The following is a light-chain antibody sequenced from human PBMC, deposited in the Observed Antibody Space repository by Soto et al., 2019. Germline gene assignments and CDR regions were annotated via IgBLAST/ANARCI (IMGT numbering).Light chain of an antibody. Sequence: EIVLTQSPATLSLSPGERATLSCRASQSVSSQLAWYQHKPGQAPRLLIYDASNRATGIPDRFSGSGSGTDFTLTISSLEPEGFAXXXCAQRVWPWTVGQGTKVDIK. V-gene: IGKV3-11*01. CDR3: AQRVWPWT. CDR1: QSVSSQ. J-gene: IGKJ1*01. CDR2: DAS.